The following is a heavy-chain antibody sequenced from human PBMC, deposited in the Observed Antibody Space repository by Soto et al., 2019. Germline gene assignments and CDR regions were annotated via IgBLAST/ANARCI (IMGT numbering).Heavy chain of an antibody. V-gene: IGHV4-38-2*02. CDR3: ARVESGDGYSYGYGTFDY. Sequence: SETLSLTCTVSGYSISSGYYWGWIRQPPGKGLEWIGSIYHSGSTYYNPSLKSRVTISVDTSKNQFSLKLSSVTAADTAVYYCARVESGDGYSYGYGTFDYWGQGTLVTVSS. D-gene: IGHD5-18*01. CDR1: GYSISSGYY. CDR2: IYHSGST. J-gene: IGHJ4*02.